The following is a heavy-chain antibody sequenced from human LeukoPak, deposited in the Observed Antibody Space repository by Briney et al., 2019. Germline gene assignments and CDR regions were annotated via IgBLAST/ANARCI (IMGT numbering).Heavy chain of an antibody. CDR2: INPNSGGT. D-gene: IGHD3-3*01. CDR3: ARGDVLYVLEWLLMAFDY. Sequence: AASVKVSCKASGYTFNTYGLSWVRQAPGQGLEWMGWINPNSGGTNYAQKFQGRVTVTRDASISTAYMELSRLRSDDTAVYYCARGDVLYVLEWLLMAFDYWDQGTLVTVSS. V-gene: IGHV1-2*02. J-gene: IGHJ4*02. CDR1: GYTFNTYG.